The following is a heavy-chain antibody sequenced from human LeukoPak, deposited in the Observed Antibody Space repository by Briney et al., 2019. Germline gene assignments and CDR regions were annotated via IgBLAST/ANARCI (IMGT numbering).Heavy chain of an antibody. CDR1: GFTLSSYW. CDR2: INNDGSGT. CDR3: ARGSHFGHHYYVMDV. J-gene: IGHJ6*02. Sequence: GGSLRLSCAASGFTLSSYWMHWVRHVPGKGLVWVSRINNDGSGTSYADSVKGRFTISRDNAKNTLYLQMNSLRAEDTAVYYCARGSHFGHHYYVMDVWGQGTTVTVSS. V-gene: IGHV3-74*01. D-gene: IGHD2/OR15-2a*01.